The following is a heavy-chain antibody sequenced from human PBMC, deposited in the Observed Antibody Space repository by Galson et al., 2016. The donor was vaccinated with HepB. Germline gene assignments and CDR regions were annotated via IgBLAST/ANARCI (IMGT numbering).Heavy chain of an antibody. Sequence: SVKVSCKASGYTFTSYGISWVRQAPGQGLEWMGWISPYNANTNSGQKLQDRVTMTADTFTNTAYMDLKSLKSDDTAVYYCARNDYSQSGDYYNYYGMDVWGQGTTVTVSS. CDR2: ISPYNANT. CDR1: GYTFTSYG. J-gene: IGHJ6*02. D-gene: IGHD4-11*01. V-gene: IGHV1-18*01. CDR3: ARNDYSQSGDYYNYYGMDV.